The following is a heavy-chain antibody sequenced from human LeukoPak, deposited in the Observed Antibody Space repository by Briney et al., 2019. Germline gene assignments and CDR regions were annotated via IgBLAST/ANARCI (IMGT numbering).Heavy chain of an antibody. Sequence: SETLSLTCTVSGGSISSYYWSWIRQPPGKGLERIGYIYYSGSTNYNPSLKSRVTISVDTSKNQFSLKLSSVTAADTAVYYCARDAGYSYGYYYYYYMDVWGKGTTVTVSS. CDR3: ARDAGYSYGYYYYYYMDV. CDR1: GGSISSYY. D-gene: IGHD5-18*01. J-gene: IGHJ6*03. CDR2: IYYSGST. V-gene: IGHV4-59*01.